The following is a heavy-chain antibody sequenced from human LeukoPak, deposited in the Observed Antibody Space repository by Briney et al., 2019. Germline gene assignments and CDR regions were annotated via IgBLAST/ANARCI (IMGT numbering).Heavy chain of an antibody. Sequence: PGGSLRLSCAASGFTFSSYAMSWVRQAPGKGLEWVSAISGSGGSTYYADSVKGRFTISRDNSKNTLYLQMNSLRAEDTAVYYCARDLVESIAARQGYGTHTFDYWGQGTLVTVSS. J-gene: IGHJ4*02. CDR1: GFTFSSYA. CDR3: ARDLVESIAARQGYGTHTFDY. V-gene: IGHV3-23*01. CDR2: ISGSGGST. D-gene: IGHD6-6*01.